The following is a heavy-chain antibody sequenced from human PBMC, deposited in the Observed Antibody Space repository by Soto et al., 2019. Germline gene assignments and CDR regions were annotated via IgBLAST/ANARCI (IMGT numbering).Heavy chain of an antibody. CDR3: ARRSGYSYGTGGTYNWFDP. V-gene: IGHV4-34*01. CDR1: GGSFSGYY. D-gene: IGHD5-18*01. CDR2: INHSGST. Sequence: SETLSLTCAVYGGSFSGYYWSWIRQPPGKGPEWIGEINHSGSTNYNPSLKSRVTISVDTSKNQFSLKLSSVTAADTAVYYCARRSGYSYGTGGTYNWFDPWGQGTLVTVSS. J-gene: IGHJ5*02.